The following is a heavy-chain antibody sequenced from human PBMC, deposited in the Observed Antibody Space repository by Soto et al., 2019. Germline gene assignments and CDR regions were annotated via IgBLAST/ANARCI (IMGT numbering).Heavy chain of an antibody. J-gene: IGHJ4*02. Sequence: GGSLRLSCAASGFSFSTYGMHWVRQAPGKGLEWVAFISNDGSNKYYADSVKGRFTISRDNSKNTLYLQMNSLRAEDTAVYYCAKDQAMVRGVDYWGQGTLVTSPQ. CDR3: AKDQAMVRGVDY. D-gene: IGHD3-10*01. V-gene: IGHV3-30*18. CDR2: ISNDGSNK. CDR1: GFSFSTYG.